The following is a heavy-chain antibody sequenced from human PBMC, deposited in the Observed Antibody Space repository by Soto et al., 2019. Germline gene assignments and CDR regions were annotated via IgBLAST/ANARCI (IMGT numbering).Heavy chain of an antibody. CDR3: ATHPRGGTLYYDSSVFGFVDY. J-gene: IGHJ4*02. CDR2: FDPEDGET. D-gene: IGHD3-22*01. CDR1: GYTLTELS. Sequence: ASVKVSCKVSGYTLTELSMHWVRQAPGKGLEWMGGFDPEDGETIYAQKFQGRVTMTEDTSTDTAYMELSSLRSEDTAVYYCATHPRGGTLYYDSSVFGFVDYWGQGTLVTVSS. V-gene: IGHV1-24*01.